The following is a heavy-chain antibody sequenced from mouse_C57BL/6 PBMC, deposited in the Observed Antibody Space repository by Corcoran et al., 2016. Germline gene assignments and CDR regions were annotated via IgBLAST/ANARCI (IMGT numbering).Heavy chain of an antibody. CDR2: INTYSGVP. D-gene: IGHD4-1*01. CDR1: GYTFTTYG. J-gene: IGHJ1*03. Sequence: QIQLVQSGPELKKPGETVKISCKASGYTFTTYGMSWVKQAPGKGLKWMGWINTYSGVPTYADDFKGRFAFSLETSASTAYLQINNLKNEDTATYFCARGTTGTEYFDVWGTGTTVTVSS. CDR3: ARGTTGTEYFDV. V-gene: IGHV9-3*01.